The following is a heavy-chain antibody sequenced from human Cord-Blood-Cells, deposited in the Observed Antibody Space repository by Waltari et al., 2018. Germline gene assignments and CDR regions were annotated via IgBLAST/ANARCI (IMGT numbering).Heavy chain of an antibody. CDR2: INHSGST. V-gene: IGHV4-34*01. Sequence: QVQLQQWGAGLLKPSETXXXXXXXXXXXFSGYYWSWIRQPPGKGLEWIGEINHSGSTNYNPSLKSRVTISVDTSKNQFSLKLSSVTAADTAVYYCASWGASGAFDIWGQGTMVTVSS. J-gene: IGHJ3*02. CDR3: ASWGASGAFDI. D-gene: IGHD7-27*01. CDR1: XXXFSGYY.